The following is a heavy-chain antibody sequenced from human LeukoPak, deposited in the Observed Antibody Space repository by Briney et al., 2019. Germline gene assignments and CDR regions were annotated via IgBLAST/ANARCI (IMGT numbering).Heavy chain of an antibody. CDR3: ARNSQSPPIVVVPAAVYYYYGMDV. CDR1: GGTFSSYA. D-gene: IGHD2-2*01. V-gene: IGHV1-69*06. Sequence: PRASVKVSCQASGGTFSSYAISWVRQAPGQGLEWMGGIIPIFGTANYAQKFQCRVTITADKSTSTAYMELSSLRSEDTAVYYCARNSQSPPIVVVPAAVYYYYGMDVWGKGTTVTVSS. J-gene: IGHJ6*04. CDR2: IIPIFGTA.